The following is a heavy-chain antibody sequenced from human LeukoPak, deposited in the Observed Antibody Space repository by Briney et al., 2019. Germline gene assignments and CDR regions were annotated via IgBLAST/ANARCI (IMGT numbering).Heavy chain of an antibody. CDR3: AKPCRSGLSPFDAFDI. CDR2: FGGSGGKT. J-gene: IGHJ3*02. V-gene: IGHV3-23*01. Sequence: GGSLRLSCAASGFTFSSYAMNWVRQAPGKGLEWVSGFGGSGGKTFYADSVKGRFTISRDNSKNTLYLQMNSLRAEDTAVYYCAKPCRSGLSPFDAFDIWGQGTMVTVSS. D-gene: IGHD6-19*01. CDR1: GFTFSSYA.